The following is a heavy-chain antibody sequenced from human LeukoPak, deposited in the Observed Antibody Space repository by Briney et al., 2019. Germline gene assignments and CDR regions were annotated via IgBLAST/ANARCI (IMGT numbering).Heavy chain of an antibody. V-gene: IGHV3-7*01. Sequence: GGSLRLSCAASGFTFSSYWMSWVRQAPGKGLEWVANIKQDGSEKYYVDSVKGRFTISRDNAKNSLYLQMNSLRAEDTAVYYCARDRDDSSGYFKVMGDYWGQGTLVTVSS. CDR1: GFTFSSYW. CDR2: IKQDGSEK. CDR3: ARDRDDSSGYFKVMGDY. J-gene: IGHJ4*02. D-gene: IGHD3-22*01.